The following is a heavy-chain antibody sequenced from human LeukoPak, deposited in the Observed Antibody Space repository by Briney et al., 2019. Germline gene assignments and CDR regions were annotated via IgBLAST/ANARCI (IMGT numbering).Heavy chain of an antibody. Sequence: PGGSLRPSCAASGFTVSSNYMSWVRQAPGKGLEWVSVIYSGGSTYYADSVKGRFTISRDNSKNTLYLQMNSLRAEDTAVYYCARPDRGSSRHWGQGTLVTVSS. J-gene: IGHJ4*02. CDR3: ARPDRGSSRH. CDR1: GFTVSSNY. D-gene: IGHD6-6*01. V-gene: IGHV3-66*04. CDR2: IYSGGST.